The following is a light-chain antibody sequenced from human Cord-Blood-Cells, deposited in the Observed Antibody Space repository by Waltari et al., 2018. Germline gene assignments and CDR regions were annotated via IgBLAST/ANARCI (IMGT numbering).Light chain of an antibody. CDR3: RQRSNWPPAIT. J-gene: IGKJ5*01. Sequence: EIVLTQSPATLSLSPGERATLSCRASQSVSSYLAWYQQKPGQAPRPLIYDASNRATGIPARFSGSGSGTDFTLTISSLEPEDFAVYYCRQRSNWPPAITFGQGTRLEIK. CDR1: QSVSSY. V-gene: IGKV3-11*01. CDR2: DAS.